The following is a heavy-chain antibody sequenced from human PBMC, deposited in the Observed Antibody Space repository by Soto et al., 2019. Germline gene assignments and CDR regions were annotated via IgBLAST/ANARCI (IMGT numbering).Heavy chain of an antibody. CDR2: ISAYNGNT. CDR1: GYTFTSYG. Sequence: ASVKVSCKVSGYTFTSYGISWVRQAPGQGLEWMGWISAYNGNTNYAQKLQGRVTMTTDTSTSTAYMELRSLRSDDTAVYYCARVGPTYCSSTSCYTRRPDWFDPWGQGPLLTGSS. D-gene: IGHD2-2*02. J-gene: IGHJ5*02. V-gene: IGHV1-18*04. CDR3: ARVGPTYCSSTSCYTRRPDWFDP.